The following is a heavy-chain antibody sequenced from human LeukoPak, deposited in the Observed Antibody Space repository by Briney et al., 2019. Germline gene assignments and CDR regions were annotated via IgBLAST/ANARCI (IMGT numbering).Heavy chain of an antibody. D-gene: IGHD5-12*01. CDR2: ISSSSSTI. V-gene: IGHV3-48*04. Sequence: GSLRLSCAASGFTFGSYSMNWVRQAPGKGLEWVSYISSSSSTIYYADSVKGRFTISRDNAKNSLYLQMNSLRAEDTAVYYCARSRGVSGSTFMVYWGQGTLVTVSS. CDR3: ARSRGVSGSTFMVY. CDR1: GFTFGSYS. J-gene: IGHJ4*02.